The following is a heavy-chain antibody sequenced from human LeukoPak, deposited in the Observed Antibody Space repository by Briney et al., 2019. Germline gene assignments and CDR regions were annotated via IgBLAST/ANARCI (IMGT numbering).Heavy chain of an antibody. J-gene: IGHJ4*02. CDR2: ISSSSSYI. D-gene: IGHD3-22*01. V-gene: IGHV3-11*05. CDR3: AREGDSSGYFDY. CDR1: GFTFTKYY. Sequence: PGGSLRLSCAASGFTFTKYYMSWIRQAPGKGLEWVSYISSSSSYIKYADSVKGRFTISRDNAKNSLYLQMNSLRAEDTAVYYCAREGDSSGYFDYWGQGTLVTVSS.